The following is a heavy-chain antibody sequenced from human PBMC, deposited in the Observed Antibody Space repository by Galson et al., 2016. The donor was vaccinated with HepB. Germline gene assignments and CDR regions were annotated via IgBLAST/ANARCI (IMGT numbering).Heavy chain of an antibody. J-gene: IGHJ4*02. D-gene: IGHD5-18*01. Sequence: SLRLSCAASGFTLNKYWMHWVRQIPGKGLVWVSRLSEDDSHKEYADSVKGRFTISKDNAKNTLYLEMNSLRAEDTAVYYCARALGYAPYWGQGTLVTVSS. CDR2: LSEDDSHK. V-gene: IGHV3-74*01. CDR1: GFTLNKYW. CDR3: ARALGYAPY.